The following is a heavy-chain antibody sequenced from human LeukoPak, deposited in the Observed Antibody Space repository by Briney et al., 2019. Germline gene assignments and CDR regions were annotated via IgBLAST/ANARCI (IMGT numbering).Heavy chain of an antibody. D-gene: IGHD4-17*01. CDR2: ISTSSSTI. CDR1: GLTFSSEW. J-gene: IGHJ4*02. Sequence: GGSLRLSCAASGLTFSSEWMGWVRQAPGKGLEWLSYISTSSSTIYYADSVKGRFTISRDNAKNSLYLQMNSLRDDDTAVYYCARAYGDYRVDYWGQGTLVTVSS. CDR3: ARAYGDYRVDY. V-gene: IGHV3-48*02.